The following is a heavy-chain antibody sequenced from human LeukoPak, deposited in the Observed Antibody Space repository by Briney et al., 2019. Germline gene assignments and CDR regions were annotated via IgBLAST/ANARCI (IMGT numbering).Heavy chain of an antibody. V-gene: IGHV1-18*01. J-gene: IGHJ6*03. CDR3: ARAYYYDSSGYYFWDYYYYYYMDV. CDR2: ISAYNGNT. D-gene: IGHD3-22*01. Sequence: ASVKVSCKASGYTFTSYGISWVRQAPGQGLEWMGWISAYNGNTNYAQKLQGRVTMTTDTSTSTAYMELRSLRSDDTAVYYCARAYYYDSSGYYFWDYYYYYYMDVWGKGTTVTISS. CDR1: GYTFTSYG.